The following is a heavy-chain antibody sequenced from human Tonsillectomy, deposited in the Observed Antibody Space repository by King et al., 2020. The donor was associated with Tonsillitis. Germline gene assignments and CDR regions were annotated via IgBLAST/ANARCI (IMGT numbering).Heavy chain of an antibody. J-gene: IGHJ2*01. Sequence: VQLQESGPGLVKPSETLSLTCTVSGGSISSYYWSWIRQPAGRGLEWIGRIYTSGSTNYNTSLKSRVTMSVDTSKNQFSLKRSSVTAADTAVYYCARESTVHLGGTSGHWYFDLWGRGTLVSVSS. D-gene: IGHD2-8*01. CDR2: IYTSGST. CDR1: GGSISSYY. CDR3: ARESTVHLGGTSGHWYFDL. V-gene: IGHV4-4*07.